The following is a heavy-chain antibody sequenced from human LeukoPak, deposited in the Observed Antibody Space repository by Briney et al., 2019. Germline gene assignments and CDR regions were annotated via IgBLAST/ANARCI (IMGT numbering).Heavy chain of an antibody. J-gene: IGHJ5*02. CDR3: ARAAYVVPAAKSEGWFDP. V-gene: IGHV3-53*04. Sequence: PGGSLRLSCAASGFTVSSNYMSWVRQAPGKGLEWVSVIYSGGSTYYADSVKGRFTISRHNSKNTLYLQMNSLRAEDTAVYYCARAAYVVPAAKSEGWFDPWGQGTLVTVSS. CDR2: IYSGGST. CDR1: GFTVSSNY. D-gene: IGHD2-2*01.